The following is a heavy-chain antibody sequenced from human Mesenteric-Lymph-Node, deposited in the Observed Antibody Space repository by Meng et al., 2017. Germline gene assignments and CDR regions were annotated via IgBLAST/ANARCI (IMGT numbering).Heavy chain of an antibody. CDR1: GFTFGDYA. V-gene: IGHV3-49*04. J-gene: IGHJ4*02. CDR2: IRSKAYGGTT. D-gene: IGHD6-19*01. CDR3: ARDRASKDSSVWYFGPDY. Sequence: GESLKISCTASGFTFGDYARSWVRQAPGKGLEWVGFIRSKAYGGTTEYAASVKGRFTISRDDSKSIAYLQMNSLKTEDTAVYYCARDRASKDSSVWYFGPDYWGQGTLVTVSS.